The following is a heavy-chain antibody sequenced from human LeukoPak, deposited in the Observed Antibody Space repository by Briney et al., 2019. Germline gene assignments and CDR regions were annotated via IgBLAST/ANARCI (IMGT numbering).Heavy chain of an antibody. J-gene: IGHJ6*03. CDR3: ARSAAVRGVIITFNYYYYMDV. V-gene: IGHV3-74*01. CDR1: GFTFSSYW. D-gene: IGHD3-10*01. Sequence: PGGSLRLSCAASGFTFSSYWMHWVRQAPGKGLVWVSRINSDGSSTSYADSVKGRFTIPRDNAKNTLYLQMNSLRAEDTAVYYCARSAAVRGVIITFNYYYYMDVWGKGTTVTISS. CDR2: INSDGSST.